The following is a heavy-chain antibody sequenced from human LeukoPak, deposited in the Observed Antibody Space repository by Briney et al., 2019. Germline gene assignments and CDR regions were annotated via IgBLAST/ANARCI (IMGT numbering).Heavy chain of an antibody. CDR1: GYTLTELS. CDR3: ATATSSDRPLEP. Sequence: GASVKVSCKVSGYTLTELSMHWVRQAPGKGLEWMGGFDPEDGETIYAQKFQGRVTMTEDTSTDTAYMELSSLRSEDTAVYYCATATSSDRPLEPWGQGTLVTVSS. CDR2: FDPEDGET. D-gene: IGHD3-16*02. V-gene: IGHV1-24*01. J-gene: IGHJ5*02.